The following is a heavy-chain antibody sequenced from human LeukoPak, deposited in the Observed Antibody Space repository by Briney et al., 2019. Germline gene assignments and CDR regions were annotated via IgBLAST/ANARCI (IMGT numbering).Heavy chain of an antibody. D-gene: IGHD4-11*01. Sequence: SETLSLTCTVSGGSISSYYWSWIRQPPGKGLEWIGYIYYSGSTNYNPSLKSRVTISVDTSKNQFSLKLSSVTAADTAVYYCARAPPLHVPREGGAFDIWGQGTMVTVSS. J-gene: IGHJ3*02. CDR1: GGSISSYY. V-gene: IGHV4-59*01. CDR3: ARAPPLHVPREGGAFDI. CDR2: IYYSGST.